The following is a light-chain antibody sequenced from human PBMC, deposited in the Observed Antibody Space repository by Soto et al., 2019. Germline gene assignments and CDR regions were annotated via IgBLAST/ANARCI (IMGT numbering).Light chain of an antibody. V-gene: IGKV3-15*01. CDR1: QSVSSN. J-gene: IGKJ1*01. Sequence: EIVMTQSPATLSVSPGERATLSCRASQSVSSNLAWYQQKPGQAPRLLIYGASTRATGIPARFSGSGSGTEFTLTISSLQADDVAVYYCQQYKNWPSFGQGTKVHIK. CDR3: QQYKNWPS. CDR2: GAS.